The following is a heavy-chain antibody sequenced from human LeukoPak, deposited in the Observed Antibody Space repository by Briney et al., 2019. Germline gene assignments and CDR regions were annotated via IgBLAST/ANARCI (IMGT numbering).Heavy chain of an antibody. Sequence: PSETLSLTCTVSGYSISSGYYWGWIRQPPGKGLEWIGSIYHSGSTYYNPSLKSRVTISVDTSKNQFSLKLSSVTAADTAVYYCAREYSGSYFRFDPWGQGTLVTVSS. CDR3: AREYSGSYFRFDP. D-gene: IGHD1-26*01. CDR2: IYHSGST. CDR1: GYSISSGYY. V-gene: IGHV4-38-2*02. J-gene: IGHJ5*02.